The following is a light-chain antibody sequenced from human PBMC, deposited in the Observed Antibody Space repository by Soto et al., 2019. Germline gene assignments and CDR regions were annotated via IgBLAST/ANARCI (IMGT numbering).Light chain of an antibody. V-gene: IGLV2-8*01. CDR1: SSDVGRYNY. Sequence: QSVLTQPPSASGSRGQSVTISCTGTSSDVGRYNYVSWYQQHPGKAPKLIIYEVTKRPSGVPDRFSGSKSGNTASLTVSGLQADDEADYYCQSYDSSLSASYVFGTGTKVTVL. J-gene: IGLJ1*01. CDR2: EVT. CDR3: QSYDSSLSASYV.